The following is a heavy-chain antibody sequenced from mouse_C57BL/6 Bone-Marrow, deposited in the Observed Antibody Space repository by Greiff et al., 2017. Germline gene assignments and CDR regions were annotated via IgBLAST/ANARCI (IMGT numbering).Heavy chain of an antibody. Sequence: DVKLVESGGGLVQPGGSLKLSCAASGFTFSDYGMAWVRQAPRKGPEWVAFISNLAYSIYYADTVTGRFTIPRENAKNTLYLEMSSLRSEDTAMYYCARASYDGFAYWGQGTLVTVSA. D-gene: IGHD2-12*01. V-gene: IGHV5-15*01. CDR2: ISNLAYSI. CDR3: ARASYDGFAY. CDR1: GFTFSDYG. J-gene: IGHJ3*01.